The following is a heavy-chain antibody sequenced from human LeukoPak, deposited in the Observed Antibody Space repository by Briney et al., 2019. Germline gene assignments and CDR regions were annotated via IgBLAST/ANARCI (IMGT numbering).Heavy chain of an antibody. CDR3: AKRGVVIRVILVGFHKEAYYFDS. V-gene: IGHV3-23*01. Sequence: GGSLRLSCAVSGITLSNYGMSWVRQAPGKGLEWVAGISDSGGRTNYAGSVKGRFTISRDNPKNTLYLQMNSLRAEDTAVYFCAKRGVVIRVILVGFHKEAYYFDSWGQGALITVSS. D-gene: IGHD3-22*01. J-gene: IGHJ4*02. CDR2: ISDSGGRT. CDR1: GITLSNYG.